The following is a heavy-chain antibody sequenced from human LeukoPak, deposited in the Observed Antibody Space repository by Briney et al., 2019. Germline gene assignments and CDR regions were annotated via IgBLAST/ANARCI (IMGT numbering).Heavy chain of an antibody. V-gene: IGHV3-7*01. D-gene: IGHD5-12*01. CDR1: GFTFSSYS. J-gene: IGHJ4*02. Sequence: GGSLRLSCAASGFTFSSYSMSWVRQAPGKGLEWVANIKQDGSEKYYVDSVKGRFTISRDNAKNSLYLQMNSLRAEDTAVYYCARVGAGGYDYRYYYFDYWGQGTLVTVSS. CDR3: ARVGAGGYDYRYYYFDY. CDR2: IKQDGSEK.